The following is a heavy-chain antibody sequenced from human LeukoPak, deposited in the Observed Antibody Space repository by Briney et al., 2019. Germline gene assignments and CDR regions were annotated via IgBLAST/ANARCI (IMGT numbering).Heavy chain of an antibody. CDR1: GGTFSNSV. CDR2: IIPIFDKT. CDR3: ARDPTYYYDSSGYMAPHFDY. Sequence: SVKVSCKASGGTFSNSVISWVRQAPGQGLEWMGGIIPIFDKTNYAQKFQDRVTITADESTSTAYMELSTLRSEDTAVYYCARDPTYYYDSSGYMAPHFDYWGQGTLVTVSS. D-gene: IGHD3-22*01. J-gene: IGHJ4*02. V-gene: IGHV1-69*13.